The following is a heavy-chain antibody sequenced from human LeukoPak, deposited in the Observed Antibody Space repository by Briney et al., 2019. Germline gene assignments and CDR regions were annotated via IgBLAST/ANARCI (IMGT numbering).Heavy chain of an antibody. D-gene: IGHD2-21*02. J-gene: IGHJ4*02. Sequence: SETLSLTCTVSGGSISSSSYYWGWIRQPPGKGLEWIGRIYYSGSTYYNPSLKSRVTISVDTSKNQFSLKLSSVTAADTAVYYCARYFRLAYCGGDCYSYWGQGTLVTVSS. CDR3: ARYFRLAYCGGDCYSY. V-gene: IGHV4-39*07. CDR1: GGSISSSSYY. CDR2: IYYSGST.